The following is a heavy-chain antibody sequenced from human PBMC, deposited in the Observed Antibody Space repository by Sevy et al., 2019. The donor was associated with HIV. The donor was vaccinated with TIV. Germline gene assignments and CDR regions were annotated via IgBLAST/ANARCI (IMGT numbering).Heavy chain of an antibody. CDR3: ARKQQVVSNYFDY. Sequence: SETLSLTCTVSDGSISSSTSYWGWIRQPPGKGLEWIGSIYYGGNTYYNPSLKSRVSISVDTSNNQFSLRLSSVTAADTAVYYCARKQQVVSNYFDYWGQGTLVTVSS. D-gene: IGHD6-13*01. V-gene: IGHV4-39*01. J-gene: IGHJ4*02. CDR2: IYYGGNT. CDR1: DGSISSSTSY.